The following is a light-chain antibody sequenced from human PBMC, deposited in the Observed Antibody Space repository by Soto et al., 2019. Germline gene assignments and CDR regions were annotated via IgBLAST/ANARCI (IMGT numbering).Light chain of an antibody. CDR2: EVT. V-gene: IGLV2-14*01. J-gene: IGLJ2*01. CDR1: SSDVGAYNY. CDR3: SSYTSGSTLVV. Sequence: QSALTQPASVSGSPGQSITISCTGSSSDVGAYNYVSWYQQHPGKAPRLMIYEVTNRPSGVSNRFSGSKSGNTASLTIPGLRAEDEADYYCSSYTSGSTLVVFGGGTKLTVL.